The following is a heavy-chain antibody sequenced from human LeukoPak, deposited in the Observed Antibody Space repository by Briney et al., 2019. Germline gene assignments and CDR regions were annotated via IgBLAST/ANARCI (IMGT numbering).Heavy chain of an antibody. CDR3: ARDHAFSYYYYYMDV. CDR1: GFIFSSYW. D-gene: IGHD3-3*01. Sequence: GGSLRLSCAASGFIFSSYWMSWVRQAPGKGLEWVASINQDGSEKYYVDSVKGRFTISRDNAKNSLYLQMNSLRAEDTAVYYCARDHAFSYYYYYMDVWGKGTTVTVSS. V-gene: IGHV3-7*01. CDR2: INQDGSEK. J-gene: IGHJ6*03.